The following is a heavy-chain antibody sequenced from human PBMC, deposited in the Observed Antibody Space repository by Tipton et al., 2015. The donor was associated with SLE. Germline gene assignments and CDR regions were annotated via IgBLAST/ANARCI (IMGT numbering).Heavy chain of an antibody. V-gene: IGHV4-34*01. J-gene: IGHJ3*02. CDR1: GGSFSDYY. Sequence: TLSLTCAVYGGSFSDYYWSWIRQTPGEGLEWIGEINHTGGTNYNPSLESRVTTSFDRSKNQFSLNLNSVTAADTATYYCARVRGGWANDASDIWGQGTMVTVSS. CDR2: INHTGGT. D-gene: IGHD6-19*01. CDR3: ARVRGGWANDASDI.